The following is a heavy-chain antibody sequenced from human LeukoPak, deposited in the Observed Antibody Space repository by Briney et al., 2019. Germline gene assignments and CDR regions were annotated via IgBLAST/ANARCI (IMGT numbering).Heavy chain of an antibody. CDR1: GYTFTDYY. CDR2: ISPSGGST. D-gene: IGHD3-10*01. Sequence: EASVKVSCKASGYTFTDYYMHWVRQAPGQGLEWMGVISPSGGSTSYAQKFQGRLTMTRDTSTSTVDMELSSLRSEDTAVYYCARDRGLNVCPSDYWGQGTLVIVSS. J-gene: IGHJ4*02. CDR3: ARDRGLNVCPSDY. V-gene: IGHV1-46*01.